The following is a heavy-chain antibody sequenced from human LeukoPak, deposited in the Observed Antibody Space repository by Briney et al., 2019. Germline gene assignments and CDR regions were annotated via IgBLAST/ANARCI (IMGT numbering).Heavy chain of an antibody. J-gene: IGHJ4*02. V-gene: IGHV4-39*07. CDR2: IYYSGST. D-gene: IGHD4-23*01. Sequence: SETLSLTCTVSGGSISSSSYYWGWIRQPPGKGLEWIGSIYYSGSTYYNPSLKSRVTISVDTSKNQFSLKLSSVTAADTAVYYCAREIQDYGGSYFDYWGQGTLVTVSS. CDR1: GGSISSSSYY. CDR3: AREIQDYGGSYFDY.